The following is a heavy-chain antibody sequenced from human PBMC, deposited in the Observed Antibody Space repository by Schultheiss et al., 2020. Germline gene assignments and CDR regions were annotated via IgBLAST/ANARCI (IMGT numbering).Heavy chain of an antibody. D-gene: IGHD6-13*01. CDR1: GGSFSGYY. J-gene: IGHJ4*02. V-gene: IGHV4-34*09. Sequence: SQPLSLTCAVYGGSFSGYYWSWIRQPPGKGLEWIGYIYYSGSTYYNPSLKSRVTISVDTSKNQFSLKLSSVTAADTAVYYCARDGGAAAGTLWGRGTLVTVAS. CDR2: IYYSGST. CDR3: ARDGGAAAGTL.